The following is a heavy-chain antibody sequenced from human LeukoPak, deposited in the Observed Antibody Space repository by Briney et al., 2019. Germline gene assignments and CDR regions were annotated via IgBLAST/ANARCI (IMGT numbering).Heavy chain of an antibody. Sequence: ASVKVSCKASGGTFSSYAISWVRQAPGQGLEWVGGIIPIFGTANYAQKFQGRVTITADESTSTAYMELSSLRSEDTAVYYCARDDPYSSSSTANWFDPWGQGTLVTVSS. CDR2: IIPIFGTA. V-gene: IGHV1-69*01. D-gene: IGHD6-6*01. J-gene: IGHJ5*02. CDR3: ARDDPYSSSSTANWFDP. CDR1: GGTFSSYA.